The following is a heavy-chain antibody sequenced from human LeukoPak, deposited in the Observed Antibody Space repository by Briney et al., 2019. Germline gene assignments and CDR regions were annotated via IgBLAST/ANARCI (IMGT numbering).Heavy chain of an antibody. J-gene: IGHJ5*02. Sequence: PSETLSLTCTVSGGSISSSSYYWSWIRQPPGKGLEWIREIDHSGTNNYNPFLRRLFTISVDTSKNKFSLKLSSVTDADTAVYYGARRGPPRTLLRGDKSGWFDPWGQGTLVTVSS. CDR1: GGSISSSSYY. V-gene: IGHV4-39*07. CDR3: ARRGPPRTLLRGDKSGWFDP. CDR2: IDHSGTN. D-gene: IGHD3-10*01.